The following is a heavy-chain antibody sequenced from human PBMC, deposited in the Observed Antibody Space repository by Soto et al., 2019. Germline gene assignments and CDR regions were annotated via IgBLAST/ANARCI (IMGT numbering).Heavy chain of an antibody. V-gene: IGHV3-33*01. D-gene: IGHD5-12*01. CDR2: IWYDGSNK. J-gene: IGHJ4*02. Sequence: ESGGGVVQPGRSLRLSCAASGFTFSRYGMHWVRQAPGKGLEWVAVIWYDGSNKYYADSVKGRFTISRDNSKNTLYLQMNSLRAEDTAVYYCSTQDGDGYNSYYFDYWGQGTMVTVSS. CDR1: GFTFSRYG. CDR3: STQDGDGYNSYYFDY.